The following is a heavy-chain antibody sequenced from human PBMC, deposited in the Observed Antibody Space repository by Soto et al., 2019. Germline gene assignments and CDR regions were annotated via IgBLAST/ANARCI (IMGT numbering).Heavy chain of an antibody. CDR3: ARAKELYSSGWYWYFDL. V-gene: IGHV3-13*01. CDR2: IGTAGDT. CDR1: GFTFSSYD. D-gene: IGHD6-19*01. J-gene: IGHJ2*01. Sequence: GSLRLSCAASGFTFSSYDMHWVRQATGKGLEWVSAIGTAGDTYYPGSVKGRFTISRENAKNSLYLQMNSLRAGDTAVYYCARAKELYSSGWYWYFDLWGRGTLVTVSS.